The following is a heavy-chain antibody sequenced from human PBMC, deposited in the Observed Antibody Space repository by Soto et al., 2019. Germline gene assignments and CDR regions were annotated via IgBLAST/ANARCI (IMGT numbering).Heavy chain of an antibody. CDR3: AKALGELSPESYDY. CDR2: ISYDGSEK. J-gene: IGHJ4*02. Sequence: QVQLVESGGGVVQPGRSLRLSCAASGFTFSYYAMHWVRQAPGKGLEWVAVISYDGSEKYYADSVKGRFTISRDNSKNTLSLQMNSLRADDTAVYYCAKALGELSPESYDYWGQRTLITVSS. V-gene: IGHV3-30*18. D-gene: IGHD3-16*02. CDR1: GFTFSYYA.